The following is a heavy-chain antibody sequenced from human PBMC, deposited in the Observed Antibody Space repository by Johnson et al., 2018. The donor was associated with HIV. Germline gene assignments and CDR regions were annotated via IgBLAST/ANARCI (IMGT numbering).Heavy chain of an antibody. D-gene: IGHD3-22*01. J-gene: IGHJ3*02. CDR2: IRYDGSNK. V-gene: IGHV3-30*02. Sequence: QVQLVESGGGVVQPGGSLRLSCAASGFTFSSYGMHWVRQAPGKGLEWVAFIRYDGSNKYYADSVKGRFTISRDNYKNTLYLQMNSLRAEDTAVYYCAKDYYDSSGYLVGDAFDIWGQGTMVTVSS. CDR3: AKDYYDSSGYLVGDAFDI. CDR1: GFTFSSYG.